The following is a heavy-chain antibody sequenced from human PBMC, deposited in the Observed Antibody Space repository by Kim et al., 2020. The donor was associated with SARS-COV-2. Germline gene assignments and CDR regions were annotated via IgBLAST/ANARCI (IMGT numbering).Heavy chain of an antibody. D-gene: IGHD3-22*01. V-gene: IGHV4-39*07. CDR3: ARDLNHGIYDSSGYYY. CDR1: GGSISSSSYY. J-gene: IGHJ6*01. Sequence: SETLSLTCTVSGGSISSSSYYWGWIRQPPGKGLEWIGSIYYSGSTYYNPSLKSRVTISVDTSKNQFSLKLSSVTAADTAVYYCARDLNHGIYDSSGYYY. CDR2: IYYSGST.